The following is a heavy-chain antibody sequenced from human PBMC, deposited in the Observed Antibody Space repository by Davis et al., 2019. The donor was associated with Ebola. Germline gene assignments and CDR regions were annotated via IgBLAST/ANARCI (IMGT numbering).Heavy chain of an antibody. V-gene: IGHV3-23*01. CDR3: AKGKSSGALDWFDP. CDR2: ITGRSGT. D-gene: IGHD1-26*01. Sequence: GESLKISCAASGLTFSNYVMAWVRQTPSKRLEWVSSITGRSGTYYADSVKGRFTISRDNSRNTLYLQMNNLRLDDTGLYYCAKGKSSGALDWFDPWGQVTTVTVSS. CDR1: GLTFSNYV. J-gene: IGHJ5*01.